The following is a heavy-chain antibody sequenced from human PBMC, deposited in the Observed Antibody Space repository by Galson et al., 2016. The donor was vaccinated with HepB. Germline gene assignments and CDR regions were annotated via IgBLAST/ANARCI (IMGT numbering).Heavy chain of an antibody. CDR3: ARAAYSLANMDV. D-gene: IGHD5-18*01. J-gene: IGHJ6*02. Sequence: SVKVSCKASGYSFIKFYIHWVRQAPGQGLEWMGRINPNTGDTNLAQKFQGRVTMTRDTSINTAYLDLRALTSADTAVYYCARAAYSLANMDVWGLGTTVTVSS. V-gene: IGHV1-2*06. CDR1: GYSFIKFY. CDR2: INPNTGDT.